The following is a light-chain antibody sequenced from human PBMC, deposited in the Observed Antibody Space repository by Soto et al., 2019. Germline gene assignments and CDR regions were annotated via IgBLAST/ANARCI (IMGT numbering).Light chain of an antibody. J-gene: IGKJ1*01. CDR1: QSVSTN. CDR3: QQYNNWPRT. V-gene: IGKV3-15*01. CDR2: DAS. Sequence: EVVMTQSPATLSVSAGERATLSCRASQSVSTNLAWYQQKPGQAPRLLIYDASTSATGIPDRFSGSGSGAEFTLTISSLQSEDFAVYYCQQYNNWPRTFGQGTKWIS.